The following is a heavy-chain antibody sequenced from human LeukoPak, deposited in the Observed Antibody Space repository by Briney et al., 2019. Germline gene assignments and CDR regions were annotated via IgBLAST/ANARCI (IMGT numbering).Heavy chain of an antibody. Sequence: PGGSLRLSCAAPGFTFSSYAMHWVRQAPGKGLEWVAVMSYDGSNKYYADSVKGRFTISRDNSKNTLYLQMNGLRAEDTAVYYCARDRDYDILTGYPYLIDYWGQGTLVTVPS. V-gene: IGHV3-30*04. J-gene: IGHJ4*02. CDR1: GFTFSSYA. CDR2: MSYDGSNK. D-gene: IGHD3-9*01. CDR3: ARDRDYDILTGYPYLIDY.